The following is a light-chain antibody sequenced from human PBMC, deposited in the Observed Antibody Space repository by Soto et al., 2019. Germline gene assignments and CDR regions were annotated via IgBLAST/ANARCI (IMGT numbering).Light chain of an antibody. V-gene: IGKV3-20*01. J-gene: IGKJ2*01. CDR3: QQYGSSPYN. CDR1: QSVSSTY. Sequence: EIVLTQSPGTLSLSPGERATLSCRASQSVSSTYLAWYQHRPGQAPRLLIYGASSRATGIPDRFSGSGSGTDFTLTISRLEPEDFAVYYCQQYGSSPYNFGQGTRWIS. CDR2: GAS.